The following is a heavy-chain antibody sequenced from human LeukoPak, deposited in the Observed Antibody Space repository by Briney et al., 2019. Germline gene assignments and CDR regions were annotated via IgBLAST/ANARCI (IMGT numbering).Heavy chain of an antibody. V-gene: IGHV1-2*02. CDR2: INPNSGGT. Sequence: ASVKVSCKASGYTFTGYYMHWVRQAPGQGLEWMGWINPNSGGTNYAQKFQGRVTMTRDTSISTAYMELSRLRSDDTAVYYCARDSSRWYLYWFDPWGQGTLVTVSS. CDR1: GYTFTGYY. J-gene: IGHJ5*02. D-gene: IGHD6-13*01. CDR3: ARDSSRWYLYWFDP.